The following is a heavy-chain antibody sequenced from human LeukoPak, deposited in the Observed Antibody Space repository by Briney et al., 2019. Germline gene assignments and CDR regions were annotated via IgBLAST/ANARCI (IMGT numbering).Heavy chain of an antibody. CDR3: ASDNWFDP. V-gene: IGHV3-33*01. CDR1: GFTFSSYG. J-gene: IGHJ5*02. CDR2: IWYDGSKK. Sequence: GTSLRLSCAASGFTFSSYGMHWVRQAPGKGLEWVAVIWYDGSKKDYADSVKGRFTISRDNSKNTLYLQMNSLRAEDTAAYYCASDNWFDPWGQGTLVTVSS.